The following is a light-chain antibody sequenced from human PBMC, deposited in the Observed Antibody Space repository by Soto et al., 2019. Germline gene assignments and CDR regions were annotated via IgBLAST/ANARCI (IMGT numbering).Light chain of an antibody. J-gene: IGLJ2*01. CDR3: AAWDDSLNGHVV. Sequence: QSVLTQPPSASGTPGQRVSISCSGSNSNIGSNTVNWYQQLPRTAPKLLIYSNNQRPSGVPDRFSGSKSGTSASLAISGLQSEDEADYYCAAWDDSLNGHVVFGGGTQLTVL. V-gene: IGLV1-44*01. CDR2: SNN. CDR1: NSNIGSNT.